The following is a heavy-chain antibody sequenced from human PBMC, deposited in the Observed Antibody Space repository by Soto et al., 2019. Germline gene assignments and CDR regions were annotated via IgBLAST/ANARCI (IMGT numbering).Heavy chain of an antibody. V-gene: IGHV4-59*01. CDR1: GGSISSYY. Sequence: ETLSLTCTVSGGSISSYYWIWIRQPPGRGLEWIGYISYSGSTNYNPSLKSRPTISVDTSKNQFSLKLRSVTAADTAVYYCARASPYGDYALDYWGQGTLVTVSS. J-gene: IGHJ4*02. CDR3: ARASPYGDYALDY. D-gene: IGHD4-17*01. CDR2: ISYSGST.